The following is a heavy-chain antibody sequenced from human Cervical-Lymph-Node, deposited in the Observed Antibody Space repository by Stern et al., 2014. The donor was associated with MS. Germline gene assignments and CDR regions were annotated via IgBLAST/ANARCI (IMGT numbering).Heavy chain of an antibody. CDR2: FDPEGGDT. CDR1: GYNLTELS. Sequence: VHLVESGAEVKKPGASVKVSCKASGYNLTELSMHWVRQAPGKGLEWVGGFDPEGGDTIYAQKVQGRFTMTEDTSTDTAYMELSSLRSEDTAVYYCATDRDDFRSGYSAPTKGYGLDVWGQGTTVTVTS. J-gene: IGHJ6*02. V-gene: IGHV1-24*01. D-gene: IGHD3-3*01. CDR3: ATDRDDFRSGYSAPTKGYGLDV.